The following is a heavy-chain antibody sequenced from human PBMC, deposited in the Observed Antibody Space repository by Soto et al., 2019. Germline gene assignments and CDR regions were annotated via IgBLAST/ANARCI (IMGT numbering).Heavy chain of an antibody. V-gene: IGHV3-30*18. CDR3: AKGMEEGAVQDS. CDR2: LSYDGSTT. Sequence: QVQLVESGGGVVQPGRSRTLSCAASGFAFGKFGRHWVRQAPGKGLEWVAVLSYDGSTTYYADSVKGRFSISRDNSKKVLYLRMNSLRGDDTAVYYCAKGMEEGAVQDSWGQGTLVIVSS. D-gene: IGHD1-26*01. CDR1: GFAFGKFG. J-gene: IGHJ5*01.